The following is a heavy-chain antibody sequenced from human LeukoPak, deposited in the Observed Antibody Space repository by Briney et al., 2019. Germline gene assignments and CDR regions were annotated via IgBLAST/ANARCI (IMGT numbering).Heavy chain of an antibody. V-gene: IGHV3-23*01. CDR2: ISGSGGST. CDR3: ARAVGPFDY. Sequence: HPGGSLRFSCAASGFTFSSYAKSWVRQAPGKGLEWVSAISGSGGSTYYADSVKGRFTISRDNSKNTLYLQMNSLRAEDTAVYYCARAVGPFDYWGQGTLVTVSS. J-gene: IGHJ4*02. CDR1: GFTFSSYA.